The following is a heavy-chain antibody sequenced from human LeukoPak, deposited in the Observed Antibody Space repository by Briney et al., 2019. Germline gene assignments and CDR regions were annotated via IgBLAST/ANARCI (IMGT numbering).Heavy chain of an antibody. D-gene: IGHD3-3*01. CDR1: GGSISSGDYY. Sequence: SETLSLTCTVSGGSISSGDYYWSWFRQPPGKGLEWIGYIYYSGSTYYNPSLESRVTISVDTSKNQFSLKLSSVTAADTAVYYCARDRASGTIFGAYYYYGMDVWGQGTTVTVSS. J-gene: IGHJ6*02. V-gene: IGHV4-30-4*01. CDR3: ARDRASGTIFGAYYYYGMDV. CDR2: IYYSGST.